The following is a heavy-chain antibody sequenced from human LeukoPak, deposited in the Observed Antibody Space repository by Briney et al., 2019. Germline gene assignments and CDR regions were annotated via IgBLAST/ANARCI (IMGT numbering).Heavy chain of an antibody. CDR2: IYYSGST. CDR3: AGEWLQWMGAFDI. V-gene: IGHV4-59*01. CDR1: GGSISSYY. J-gene: IGHJ3*02. Sequence: PSETLSLTCTVSGGSISSYYRSWIRQPPGKGLEWIGYIYYSGSTNYNPSLKSRVTISVDTSKNQFSLKLSSVTAADTAVYYCAGEWLQWMGAFDIWGQGTMVTVSS. D-gene: IGHD5-24*01.